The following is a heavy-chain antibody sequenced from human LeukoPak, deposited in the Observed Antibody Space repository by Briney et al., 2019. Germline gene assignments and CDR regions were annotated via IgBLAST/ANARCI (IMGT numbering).Heavy chain of an antibody. V-gene: IGHV4-31*03. CDR1: GGSITDGNYF. CDR3: ARDVGFCSGGSCYPYNWFDP. D-gene: IGHD2-15*01. J-gene: IGHJ5*02. Sequence: SETLSLTCTVSGGSITDGNYFWSWTRQYPGKGLEWIGYIYYGGNTYYNPSLKSRVTMSVDTSKNQFSLKLTSMTAADTAVYHCARDVGFCSGGSCYPYNWFDPWGQGTLVTVSS. CDR2: IYYGGNT.